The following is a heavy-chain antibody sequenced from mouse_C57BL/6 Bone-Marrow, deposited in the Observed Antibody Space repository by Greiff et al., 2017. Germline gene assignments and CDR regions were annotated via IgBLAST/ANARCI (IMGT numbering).Heavy chain of an antibody. V-gene: IGHV1-82*01. CDR3: ALNYYGSSLFAY. D-gene: IGHD1-1*01. CDR1: GYAFSSSW. CDR2: IYPGDGDT. Sequence: VQLQQSGPELVKPGASVKISCKASGYAFSSSWMNWVKQRPGKGLEWIGRIYPGDGDTNYNGKFKGKATLTADKSSSTAYMQLSSLTSEDSAVYFCALNYYGSSLFAYWGQGTLVTVAA. J-gene: IGHJ3*01.